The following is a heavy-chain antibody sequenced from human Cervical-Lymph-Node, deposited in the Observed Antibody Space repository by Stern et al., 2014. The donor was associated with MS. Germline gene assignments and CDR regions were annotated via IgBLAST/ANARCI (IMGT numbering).Heavy chain of an antibody. J-gene: IGHJ3*02. CDR1: GGSISRGGYY. CDR2: IYYSGST. Sequence: QVQLLESAPGLVQPSQTLSLTCTVSGGSISRGGYYWSWLRQPPGKGLEWIGYIYYSGSTYYNPSLKSRVTISVDTSKNQFSLKLSSVTAADTAVYYCAREPEGAFDIWGQGTMVTVSS. V-gene: IGHV4-31*03. CDR3: AREPEGAFDI.